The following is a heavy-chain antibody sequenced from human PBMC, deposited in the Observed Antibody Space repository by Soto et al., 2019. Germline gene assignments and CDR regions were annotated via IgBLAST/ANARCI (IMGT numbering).Heavy chain of an antibody. CDR3: ARGYYDSSGQSNTFDI. J-gene: IGHJ3*02. D-gene: IGHD3-22*01. CDR2: VYYSGST. V-gene: IGHV4-59*01. CDR1: GASISSSY. Sequence: PSETVSLTCTVSGASISSSYWSWIRQSPGKGLEWIGYVYYSGSTNYNPSLKSRVTISVDTSKNQFSPKLSSGTAADTAVYYCARGYYDSSGQSNTFDIWGQATMVT.